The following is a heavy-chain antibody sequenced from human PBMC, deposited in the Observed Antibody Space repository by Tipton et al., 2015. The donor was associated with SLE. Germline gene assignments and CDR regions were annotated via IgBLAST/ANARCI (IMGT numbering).Heavy chain of an antibody. Sequence: SLRLSCAASGFTFSSYGLHWVRQAPGKGREWVAVIWDDGSNKYYADSVKGRFTISRDNSKNTLYLQMNSLGAEDTAVYYCAKERERETIAAAGFDYWGQGTLVTVSS. J-gene: IGHJ4*02. CDR3: AKERERETIAAAGFDY. CDR1: GFTFSSYG. CDR2: IWDDGSNK. V-gene: IGHV3-33*06. D-gene: IGHD6-13*01.